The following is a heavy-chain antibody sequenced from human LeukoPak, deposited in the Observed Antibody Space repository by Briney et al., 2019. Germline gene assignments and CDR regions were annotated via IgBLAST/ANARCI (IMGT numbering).Heavy chain of an antibody. CDR1: GYTFTSLY. D-gene: IGHD3-22*01. CDR2: IDPNRGDR. V-gene: IGHV1-2*06. Sequence: ASVKVSCKTSGYTFTSLYIHWVRQAPGQGLEWMGRIDPNRGDRKFAQRFQDRVTFTTDASISTAYMELSSLGSDDTAVYYCARDNYDKRFDYWGREPWSPSPQ. J-gene: IGHJ4*02. CDR3: ARDNYDKRFDY.